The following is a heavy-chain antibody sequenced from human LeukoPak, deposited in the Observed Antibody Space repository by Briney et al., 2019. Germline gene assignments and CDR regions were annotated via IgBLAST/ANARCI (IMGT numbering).Heavy chain of an antibody. Sequence: GGSLRLSCAASGFTFNNYWMTWVRQAPGKGLEWVATIKHDGRDKHYVDSVKGRLAISRDNANNSVHLQMNSLRAEDTAVYFCARSYTASGYYYGVAYWGQGTLVSVSS. J-gene: IGHJ4*02. CDR1: GFTFNNYW. CDR2: IKHDGRDK. CDR3: ARSYTASGYYYGVAY. V-gene: IGHV3-7*01. D-gene: IGHD3-22*01.